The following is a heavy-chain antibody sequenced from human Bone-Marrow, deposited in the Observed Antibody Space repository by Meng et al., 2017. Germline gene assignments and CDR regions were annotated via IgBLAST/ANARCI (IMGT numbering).Heavy chain of an antibody. D-gene: IGHD6-19*01. J-gene: IGHJ4*02. CDR3: AASPGWWRIDS. CDR2: FHHSGTT. Sequence: QLKESGPGLVMPSGTLSSTCGVSGASVSCGYWGTWVRQPPGKGLEWIGEFHHSGTTNYNPSLRSRVTISVDTSKNQFSLRLTSVTAADTAVYYCAASPGWWRIDSWGQGTLVTVSS. CDR1: GASVSCGYW. V-gene: IGHV4-4*02.